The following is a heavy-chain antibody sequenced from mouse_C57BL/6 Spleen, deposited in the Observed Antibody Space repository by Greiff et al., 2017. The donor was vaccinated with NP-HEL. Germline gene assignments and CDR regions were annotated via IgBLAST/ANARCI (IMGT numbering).Heavy chain of an antibody. D-gene: IGHD2-4*01. CDR2: IYPSDSET. J-gene: IGHJ2*01. V-gene: IGHV1-61*01. CDR1: GYTFTSYW. CDR3: ARRDDYDEYYFDY. Sequence: VQLQQPGAELVRPGSSVKLSCKASGYTFTSYWMDWVKQRPGQGLEWIGNIYPSDSETHYNQKFKDKATLTVDKSSSTAYMQLSSLTSEDSAVYYCARRDDYDEYYFDYWGQGTTLTVSS.